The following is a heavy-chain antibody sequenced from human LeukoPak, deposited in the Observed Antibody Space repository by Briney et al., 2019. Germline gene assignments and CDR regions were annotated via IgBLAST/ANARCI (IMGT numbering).Heavy chain of an antibody. D-gene: IGHD3-9*01. V-gene: IGHV3-66*02. CDR2: IYSSGST. CDR1: GFTFSSNY. Sequence: GGSLRLSCAASGFTFSSNYMSWVRQAPGKGLEWVGVIYSSGSTYYTDSAKGRFATSRVNPKNTLYLQMNSLRAEATAVNYCARSRYFDWPYYYYMDAWGKGTTVTVSS. J-gene: IGHJ6*03. CDR3: ARSRYFDWPYYYYMDA.